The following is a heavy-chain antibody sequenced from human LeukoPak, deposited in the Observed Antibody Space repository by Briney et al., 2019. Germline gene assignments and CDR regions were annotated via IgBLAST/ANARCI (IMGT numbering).Heavy chain of an antibody. CDR1: GFTLSSYW. Sequence: GGSLRLSCAASGFTLSSYWMSWVRQAPGKGLEWVANIKQDGSEKRYVDSVKGRFTISRDNAKNSLFLQMNSLRTEDTAVYYCARDFPAGEHHWGQGTLVTVSS. D-gene: IGHD7-27*01. CDR3: ARDFPAGEHH. CDR2: IKQDGSEK. V-gene: IGHV3-7*05. J-gene: IGHJ5*02.